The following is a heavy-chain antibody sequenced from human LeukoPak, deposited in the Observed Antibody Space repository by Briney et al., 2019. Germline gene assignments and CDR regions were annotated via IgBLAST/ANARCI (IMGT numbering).Heavy chain of an antibody. D-gene: IGHD3-3*01. CDR2: IYTSGTA. CDR3: ARALSSSFWSGYLGWFDP. CDR1: GGSINSGNYY. J-gene: IGHJ5*02. V-gene: IGHV4-61*02. Sequence: PSETLSLTCTVSGGSINSGNYYWSWIRQSAGKGLEWIGRIYTSGTASYNPSLKGRVTISVDTSKNQFSLRLTSVTAADTAVYYCARALSSSFWSGYLGWFDPWGHGTLVTVSS.